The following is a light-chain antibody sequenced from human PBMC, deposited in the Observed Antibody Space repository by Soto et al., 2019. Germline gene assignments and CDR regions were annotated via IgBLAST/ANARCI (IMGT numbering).Light chain of an antibody. V-gene: IGKV3-11*01. J-gene: IGKJ1*01. Sequence: EIVLTQSPATLSLSTEERATLCCRTSQSVSNYLAWYQQKRGQAPRLLMYEASSRATGIPARFSGSGSGTDFTLTISSLEPEDFVLYYCQQRSGWPRTFGQGTKLDIK. CDR3: QQRSGWPRT. CDR2: EAS. CDR1: QSVSNY.